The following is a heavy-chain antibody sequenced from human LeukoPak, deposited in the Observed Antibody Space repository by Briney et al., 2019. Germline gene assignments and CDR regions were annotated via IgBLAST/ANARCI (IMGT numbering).Heavy chain of an antibody. J-gene: IGHJ6*02. Sequence: GGSLRLSCVASGFTFSDDRMHWVRQVPGEGLEWVSRTNTDGSNTKYAGSVKGRFTVSRDNARNTLYLQMNSLRAEDTAVYYCARIRLNWNYPLYYYYYYGMDVWGQGTTVTVSS. CDR1: GFTFSDDR. CDR3: ARIRLNWNYPLYYYYYYGMDV. V-gene: IGHV3-74*03. CDR2: TNTDGSNT. D-gene: IGHD1-7*01.